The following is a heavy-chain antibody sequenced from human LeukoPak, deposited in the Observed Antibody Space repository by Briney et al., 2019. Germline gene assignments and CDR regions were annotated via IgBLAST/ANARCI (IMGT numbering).Heavy chain of an antibody. J-gene: IGHJ4*01. D-gene: IGHD5-24*01. CDR1: GYSISSGYY. CDR3: ARGLDSYKCGNY. V-gene: IGHV4-38-2*02. CDR2: IYHSGST. Sequence: SETLSLTCTVSGYSISSGYYWGWIRQPPGKGLEWIGSIYHSGSTYYNPSLKSRVTISVDTSKNQFSLTMNSLTAADAAIYYCARGLDSYKCGNYWGQGTLVTVST.